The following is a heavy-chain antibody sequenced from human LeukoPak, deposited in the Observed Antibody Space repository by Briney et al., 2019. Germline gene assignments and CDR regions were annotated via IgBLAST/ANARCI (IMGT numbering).Heavy chain of an antibody. J-gene: IGHJ5*02. V-gene: IGHV3-21*01. CDR2: ISSSSSYI. CDR1: GFTFSSYS. Sequence: GGSLRLSCAASGFTFSSYSMNWVRQAPGKWLEWVSSISSSSSYIYYADSVKGRFTISRDNAKNSLYLQMNSLRAEDTAVYYCARVVAGKENWFDPWGQGTLVTVSS. CDR3: ARVVAGKENWFDP. D-gene: IGHD6-19*01.